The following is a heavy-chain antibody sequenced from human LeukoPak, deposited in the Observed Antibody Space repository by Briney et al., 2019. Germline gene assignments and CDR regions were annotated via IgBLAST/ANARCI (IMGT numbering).Heavy chain of an antibody. J-gene: IGHJ4*02. CDR2: ISWNSGTI. Sequence: AGGSLRLSCAASGFTFEDFAMHWVRQAPGKGLEWVSGISWNSGTIDYADSVKGRFTISRDNAKNSLYLQMNSLRAEDTALYYCAKDMDDSSGYSDYWGQGTLVTVSS. CDR3: AKDMDDSSGYSDY. D-gene: IGHD3-22*01. CDR1: GFTFEDFA. V-gene: IGHV3-9*01.